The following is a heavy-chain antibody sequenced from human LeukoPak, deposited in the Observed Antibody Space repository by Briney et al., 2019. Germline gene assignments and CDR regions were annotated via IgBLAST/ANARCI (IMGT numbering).Heavy chain of an antibody. CDR3: ARTPCGGDCYSGES. CDR1: GCSISSYS. CDR2: IYDSGST. D-gene: IGHD2-21*02. J-gene: IGHJ1*01. Sequence: SETPSLTCTVSGCSISSYSRSWIRQPPAKGLEWIGYIYDSGSTNYDPSLKSRVTISVDTSKNQFSLRLTSVTAADTAVYYCARTPCGGDCYSGESWGQGTLVTVSS. V-gene: IGHV4-59*01.